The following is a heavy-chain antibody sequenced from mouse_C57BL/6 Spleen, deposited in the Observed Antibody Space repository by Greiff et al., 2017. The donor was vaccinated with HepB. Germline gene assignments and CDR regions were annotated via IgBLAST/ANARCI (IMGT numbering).Heavy chain of an antibody. V-gene: IGHV5-17*01. J-gene: IGHJ2*01. D-gene: IGHD1-1*01. Sequence: EVKLVESGGGLVKPGGSLKLSCAASGFTFSDYGMHWVRQAPEKGLEWVAYISSGSSTIYYADTVKGRFTISRDNAKNTLFLQMTSLRSEYTAMYYCARGITTLAYYFDYWGQGTTLTVSS. CDR1: GFTFSDYG. CDR3: ARGITTLAYYFDY. CDR2: ISSGSSTI.